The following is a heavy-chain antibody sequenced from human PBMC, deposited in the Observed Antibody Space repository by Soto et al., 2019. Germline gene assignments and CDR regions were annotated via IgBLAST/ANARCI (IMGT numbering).Heavy chain of an antibody. D-gene: IGHD2-15*01. V-gene: IGHV3-30*18. J-gene: IGHJ4*02. Sequence: QVQLVESGGGVVQPGRSLRLSCAASGFTFSSYGMHWVRQAPATGLEWVAVISYDGSNKYYADSVKGRFTISRDNSKNTLDLQINSLRAEATAVYSCAKDVRAYCSGGSCYYFDYWGQGTLVVVSS. CDR3: AKDVRAYCSGGSCYYFDY. CDR1: GFTFSSYG. CDR2: ISYDGSNK.